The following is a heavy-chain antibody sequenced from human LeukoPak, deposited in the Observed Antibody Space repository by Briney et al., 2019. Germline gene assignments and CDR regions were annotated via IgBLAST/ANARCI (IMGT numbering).Heavy chain of an antibody. CDR1: GNTFTDYY. D-gene: IGHD6-13*01. J-gene: IGHJ4*02. V-gene: IGHV1-2*02. CDR2: INPNSGGT. CDR3: ARDGGYSSSWHGDY. Sequence: ASVKVSCKASGNTFTDYYIHWVRQAPGLGLEWMAWINPNSGGTRFAPKFQGRVSLTRDTSISTAYMELSRLRSDDTAVYYCARDGGYSSSWHGDYWGQGTLVTVSS.